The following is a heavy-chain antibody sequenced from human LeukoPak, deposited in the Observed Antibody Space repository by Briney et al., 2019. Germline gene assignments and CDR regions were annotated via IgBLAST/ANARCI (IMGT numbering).Heavy chain of an antibody. CDR2: ISRSSDAI. CDR1: GFNLSAYS. D-gene: IGHD1-14*01. J-gene: IGHJ4*02. Sequence: PGGSLRLSCAASGFNLSAYSMNWVRQAPGKGLEWVSYISRSSDAIYDADSVKGRFTISRDNAKNLLFLQMNSLGVEDTALYYCARGDSDHCITLDYWGQGTLVTVSS. V-gene: IGHV3-48*01. CDR3: ARGDSDHCITLDY.